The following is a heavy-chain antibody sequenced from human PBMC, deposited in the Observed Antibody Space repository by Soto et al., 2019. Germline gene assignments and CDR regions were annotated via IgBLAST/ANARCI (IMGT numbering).Heavy chain of an antibody. Sequence: SETLSLTCTVSGGSISSGGYYWSWIRQHPGKGLEWIEYIYYSGSTYYNPSLKSRVTISVDTSKNQFSLKLSSVTAADTAVYYCARVQWLRLESKGYGMDVWGQGTAVTVSS. D-gene: IGHD5-12*01. CDR3: ARVQWLRLESKGYGMDV. CDR1: GGSISSGGYY. V-gene: IGHV4-31*03. J-gene: IGHJ6*02. CDR2: IYYSGST.